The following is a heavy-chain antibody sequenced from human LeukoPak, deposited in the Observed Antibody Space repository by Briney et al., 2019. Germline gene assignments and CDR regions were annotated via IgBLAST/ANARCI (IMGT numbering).Heavy chain of an antibody. V-gene: IGHV1-46*01. Sequence: ASVKVSCKASGYTFTSYYMHWVRQAPGQGLEWMGIINPSGGSTSYAQKFQGRVTMTRDTSTSTVYMELSSLRSEDTAVYYCARDGQYYYGSGSYYFYGMDVWGQGTTVTVSS. CDR2: INPSGGST. J-gene: IGHJ6*02. CDR3: ARDGQYYYGSGSYYFYGMDV. D-gene: IGHD3-10*01. CDR1: GYTFTSYY.